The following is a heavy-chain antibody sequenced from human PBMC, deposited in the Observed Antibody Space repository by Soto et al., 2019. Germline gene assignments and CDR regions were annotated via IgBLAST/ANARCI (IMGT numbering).Heavy chain of an antibody. J-gene: IGHJ4*02. V-gene: IGHV1-18*01. CDR2: ISAYNGNT. CDR3: ARVATVFDY. Sequence: GASVKGSCKASGYIFTSYGMQWVRQAPGQGLEWMGWISAYNGNTNYAQKLQGRVTMTTDTSTSTAYMELRSLRSDDTAVYYCARVATVFDYWGQGTLVTVSS. D-gene: IGHD5-12*01. CDR1: GYIFTSYG.